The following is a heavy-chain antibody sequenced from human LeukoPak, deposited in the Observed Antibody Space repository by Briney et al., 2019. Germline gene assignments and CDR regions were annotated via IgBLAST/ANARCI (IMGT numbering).Heavy chain of an antibody. D-gene: IGHD3-22*01. Sequence: SETLSLTCTVSGGSISSSSYYWGWIRQPPGKGLEWIGSIYYSGSTYYNPSLKSRVTISVDTSKNQFSLKLSSVTAADTAVYYCASYEAPNYYGSSEGDAFDIWGQGTMVTVSS. J-gene: IGHJ3*02. V-gene: IGHV4-39*07. CDR1: GGSISSSSYY. CDR3: ASYEAPNYYGSSEGDAFDI. CDR2: IYYSGST.